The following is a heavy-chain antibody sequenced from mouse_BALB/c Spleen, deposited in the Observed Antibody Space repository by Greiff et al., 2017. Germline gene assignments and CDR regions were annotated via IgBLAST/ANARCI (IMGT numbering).Heavy chain of an antibody. D-gene: IGHD2-14*01. J-gene: IGHJ1*01. CDR3: TRWVRRRLAWYFDV. CDR2: IDPETGGT. CDR1: GYTFTDYE. V-gene: IGHV1-15*01. Sequence: QVQLKQSGAELVRPGASVTLSCKASGYTFTDYEMHWVKQTPVHGLEWIGAIDPETGGTAYNQKFKGKATLTADKSSSTAYMELRSLTSEDSAVYYCTRWVRRRLAWYFDVWGAGTTVTVSS.